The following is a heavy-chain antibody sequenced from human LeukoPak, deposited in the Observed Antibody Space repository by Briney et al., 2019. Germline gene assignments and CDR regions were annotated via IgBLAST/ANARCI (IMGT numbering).Heavy chain of an antibody. Sequence: SETLSLTCTVSGGSISSSSYWGWIRQPPGKGLEWIGSIYYSGSTYYNPSLKSRVTISVDTSKNQFSLKLSSVTAADTAVYYCARLPGEWELLAFDYWGQGTLVTVSS. J-gene: IGHJ4*02. CDR3: ARLPGEWELLAFDY. CDR1: GGSISSSSY. D-gene: IGHD1-26*01. V-gene: IGHV4-39*01. CDR2: IYYSGST.